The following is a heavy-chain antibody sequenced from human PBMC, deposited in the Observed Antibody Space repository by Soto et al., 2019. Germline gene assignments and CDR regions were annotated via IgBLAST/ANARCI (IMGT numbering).Heavy chain of an antibody. CDR2: ISGDGGTT. J-gene: IGHJ3*01. Sequence: PGGSLRLSCGASGFTFSNYWMYWVRQAPGRGLVCVSRISGDGGTTTYVDSVAGRFTISRDNVKNVLYLQMNNLRFDDTAVYYCVRRFGEPPIAFDVWGQGTTVTVSS. V-gene: IGHV3-74*01. CDR1: GFTFSNYW. CDR3: VRRFGEPPIAFDV. D-gene: IGHD3-10*01.